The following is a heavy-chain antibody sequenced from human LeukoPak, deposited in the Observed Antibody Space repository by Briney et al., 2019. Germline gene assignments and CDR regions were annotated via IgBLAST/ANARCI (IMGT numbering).Heavy chain of an antibody. CDR2: IIPIFGTA. Sequence: VKVSCKASGGTFSSYAISWVRQAPGQGLEWWGGIIPIFGTANYAQKFQGRVTITMDESTSTAYMELSSLRSEDTAVYYCARGYSGYDPFGYWGQGTLVTVSS. CDR1: GGTFSSYA. J-gene: IGHJ4*02. V-gene: IGHV1-69*05. CDR3: ARGYSGYDPFGY. D-gene: IGHD5-12*01.